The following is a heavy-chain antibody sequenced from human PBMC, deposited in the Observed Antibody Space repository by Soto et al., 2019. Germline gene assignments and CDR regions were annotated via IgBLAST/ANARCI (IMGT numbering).Heavy chain of an antibody. CDR1: GYTFTGYY. J-gene: IGHJ3*02. CDR2: INPNSGGT. V-gene: IGHV1-2*02. CDR3: ARPLKYYYDSSGYYSNDAVDI. D-gene: IGHD3-22*01. Sequence: ASVKVSCKASGYTFTGYYMHWVRQAPGQGLEWMGWINPNSGGTNYAQKFQGRVTMTRDTSISTAYMELSRLRSDDTAVYYCARPLKYYYDSSGYYSNDAVDIWGQGTMVTVS.